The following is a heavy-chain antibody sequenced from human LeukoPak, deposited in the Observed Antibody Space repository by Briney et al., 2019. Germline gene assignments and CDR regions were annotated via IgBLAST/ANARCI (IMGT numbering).Heavy chain of an antibody. CDR3: ARLNIIGSSPVHHFDY. J-gene: IGHJ4*02. V-gene: IGHV1-24*01. D-gene: IGHD6-13*01. CDR2: FDPEDGET. Sequence: ASVKVSCKVSGYTLTELSMHWVRQAPGKGLEWMGGFDPEDGETIYAQKFQGRVTMTEDTSTDTAYMELSSLRSEDTAVYYCARLNIIGSSPVHHFDYWGQGTLVTVSS. CDR1: GYTLTELS.